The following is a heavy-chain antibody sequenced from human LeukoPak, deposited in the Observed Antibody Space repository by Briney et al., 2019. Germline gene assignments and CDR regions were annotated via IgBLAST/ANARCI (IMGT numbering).Heavy chain of an antibody. CDR3: TRAYGDYARAYYFDY. Sequence: SETLSLTCTVSGGSISSYYWSWIRQPAGKGLEWIGRIYTSGSTNYNPSLKSRVTMSVDTSNNQFSLKLSSVTAADTAVYFCTRAYGDYARAYYFDYWGQGTLVTVSS. V-gene: IGHV4-4*07. CDR2: IYTSGST. CDR1: GGSISSYY. D-gene: IGHD4-17*01. J-gene: IGHJ4*02.